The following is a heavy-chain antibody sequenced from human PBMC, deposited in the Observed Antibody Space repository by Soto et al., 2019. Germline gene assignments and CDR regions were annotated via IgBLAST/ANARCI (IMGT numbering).Heavy chain of an antibody. CDR1: GFICTSYD. Sequence: GGSLRLSCAASGFICTSYDMSWVRQVPGKGLEWVSTILVGGSTYYADSVKGRFTISRDRSKNTVFLQMNSLTAGDTAVYYCAKATATGGGSFDICGQGTMVTVSS. D-gene: IGHD2-8*02. CDR2: ILVGGST. V-gene: IGHV3-23*01. J-gene: IGHJ3*02. CDR3: AKATATGGGSFDI.